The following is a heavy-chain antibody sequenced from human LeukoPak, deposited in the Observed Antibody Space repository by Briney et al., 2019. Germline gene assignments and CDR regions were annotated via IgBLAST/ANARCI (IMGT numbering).Heavy chain of an antibody. CDR1: GGSISSGDYY. CDR2: IYYSGST. V-gene: IGHV4-30-4*01. D-gene: IGHD3-10*01. Sequence: SETLSLTCTVSGGSISSGDYYWSWIRQPPGKGLAWLGYIYYSGSTYYNPSLKSRVTISVDTSTNQFYLKLSSVTAADTAVYYCARDHGMVRGVIIYYYGMDVWGKGTTVTVSS. CDR3: ARDHGMVRGVIIYYYGMDV. J-gene: IGHJ6*04.